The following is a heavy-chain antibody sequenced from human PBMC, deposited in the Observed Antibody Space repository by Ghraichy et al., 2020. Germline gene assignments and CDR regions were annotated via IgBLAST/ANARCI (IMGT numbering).Heavy chain of an antibody. D-gene: IGHD3-22*01. V-gene: IGHV4-39*07. Sequence: LSLTCTVSGGSISSSSSYWGWIRQPPGKGLEWIGSIYYSGSTYYNSSLKSRVTISVDMSKNQFSLRLSSVTAADTAVYYCARPAASGYFSGWFDPWGQGTLVTVSS. CDR2: IYYSGST. CDR3: ARPAASGYFSGWFDP. CDR1: GGSISSSSSY. J-gene: IGHJ5*02.